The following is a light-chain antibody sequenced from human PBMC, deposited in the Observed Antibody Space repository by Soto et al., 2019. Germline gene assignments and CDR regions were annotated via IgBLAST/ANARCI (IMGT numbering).Light chain of an antibody. V-gene: IGKV3-11*01. Sequence: EIVLTQSPATLSLSPGERATLSCRASRSVSSYLAWYQQKPGQAPRLLIYYASNRATGIPARFSGSGSGTDFTLTISSLGPEDFAVYYCHERGNWALTFGGGTEGGIK. CDR1: RSVSSY. CDR2: YAS. CDR3: HERGNWALT. J-gene: IGKJ4*01.